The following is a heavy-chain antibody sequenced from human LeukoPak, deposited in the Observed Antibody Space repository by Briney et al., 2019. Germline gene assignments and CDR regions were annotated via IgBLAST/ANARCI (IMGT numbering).Heavy chain of an antibody. Sequence: SETLSLTCTVSGDSISSYYWSWIRQPPGKGLEWIGYIYYIGSTNYNPSLKSRVTISIDTSKNQFSLKLSSVTAADTAVYYCARVRAVLGIDYWGQGTLVTVSS. V-gene: IGHV4-59*01. CDR1: GDSISSYY. J-gene: IGHJ4*02. CDR2: IYYIGST. CDR3: ARVRAVLGIDY. D-gene: IGHD6-19*01.